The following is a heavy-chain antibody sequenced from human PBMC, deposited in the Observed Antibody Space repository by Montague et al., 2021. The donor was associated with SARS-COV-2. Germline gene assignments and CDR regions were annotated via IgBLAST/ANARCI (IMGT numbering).Heavy chain of an antibody. CDR2: IYYSGST. D-gene: IGHD3-22*01. V-gene: IGHV4-39*01. CDR3: ARLPTSYYYDGRAAPATPDAFDI. Sequence: SETLSLTCTVSGGSISSSSYYWGWIRQPPGQGLEWIGSIYYSGSTYYNPSLKSRVTISVDTSKNQFSLKLSSVTAADTAVYSCARLPTSYYYDGRAAPATPDAFDIWGQGTMVTVSS. CDR1: GGSISSSSYY. J-gene: IGHJ3*02.